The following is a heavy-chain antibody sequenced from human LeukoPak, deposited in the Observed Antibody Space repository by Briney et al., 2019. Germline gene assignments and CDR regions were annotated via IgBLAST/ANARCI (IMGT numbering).Heavy chain of an antibody. CDR2: IIPIFGTA. D-gene: IGHD4-17*01. V-gene: IGHV1-69*05. CDR3: ARNYGDYVYYFDY. Sequence: GASVTVSCKASGGTFSSYAISWVRQAPGQGLEWMGGIIPIFGTANYAQKFQGRVTITTDESTSTAYMELSSLRSEDTAVYYCARNYGDYVYYFDYWGQGTLVTVSS. CDR1: GGTFSSYA. J-gene: IGHJ4*02.